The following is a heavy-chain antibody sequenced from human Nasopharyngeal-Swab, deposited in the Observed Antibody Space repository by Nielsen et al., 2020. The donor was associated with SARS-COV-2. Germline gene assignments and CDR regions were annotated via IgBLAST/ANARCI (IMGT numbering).Heavy chain of an antibody. Sequence: SETLSLTCTVSGGSISSGSYNWSWNRQPAGKGLEWIGRIYTRGSTNYNPSLKSRVARSVDTSMNQFSLKLSSVTASDTAVYYCAGEDAANAFDIWGQGTMVTVSS. D-gene: IGHD5-18*01. CDR2: IYTRGST. J-gene: IGHJ3*02. V-gene: IGHV4-61*02. CDR3: AGEDAANAFDI. CDR1: GGSISSGSYN.